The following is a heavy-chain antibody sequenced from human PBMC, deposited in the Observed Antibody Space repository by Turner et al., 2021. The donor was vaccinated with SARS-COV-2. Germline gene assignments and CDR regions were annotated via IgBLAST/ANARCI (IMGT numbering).Heavy chain of an antibody. Sequence: EAQLVESGGGLVKPGGSLRVSCAASGVTFSSYGMNWVRQAPGKGLEWVSSSSSSSSYIYYADSLKGRFTISRNNAKNSVYLQMNSLRAEDTAVYYCAREKPGFDSSGYYPDAFDIWGQGTMVTVSS. CDR3: AREKPGFDSSGYYPDAFDI. CDR1: GVTFSSYG. CDR2: SSSSSSYI. D-gene: IGHD3-22*01. V-gene: IGHV3-21*06. J-gene: IGHJ3*02.